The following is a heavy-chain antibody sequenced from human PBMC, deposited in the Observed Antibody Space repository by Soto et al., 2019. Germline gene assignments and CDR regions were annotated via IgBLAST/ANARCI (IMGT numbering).Heavy chain of an antibody. CDR3: ARAHVGGTSIWFGDSH. Sequence: QVQLVQSGAEVKKPGASVKVSCKASGYTFTSYGISWVRQAPGHGLEWMGWIRAYNGNTNYAQKLQVRVTMTTDTSTSTAYMKLRSLRSDDTAVYYCARAHVGGTSIWFGDSHWGQVTLVTVSS. CDR1: GYTFTSYG. J-gene: IGHJ4*02. D-gene: IGHD3-10*01. V-gene: IGHV1-18*01. CDR2: IRAYNGNT.